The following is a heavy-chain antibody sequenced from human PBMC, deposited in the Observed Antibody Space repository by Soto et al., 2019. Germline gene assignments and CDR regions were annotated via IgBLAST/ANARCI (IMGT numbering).Heavy chain of an antibody. V-gene: IGHV3-23*01. Sequence: EVQLLESGGGSVQSGGSLRLSCAAPGFTFRSYAMSWVRQAPGKGLEWVSTISGSGGSTYYADSVKGRFTISRDNSKNTLYLQMNGLRAEDTAVYYCAKDRCGSISGITLFDYWGQGTLVTVSS. CDR2: ISGSGGST. D-gene: IGHD2-2*01. CDR1: GFTFRSYA. CDR3: AKDRCGSISGITLFDY. J-gene: IGHJ4*02.